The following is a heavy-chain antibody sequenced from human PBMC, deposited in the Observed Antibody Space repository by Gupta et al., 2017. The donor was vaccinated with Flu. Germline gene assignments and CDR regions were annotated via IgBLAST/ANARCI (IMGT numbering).Heavy chain of an antibody. Sequence: QAHLQESGPGLVKASQTLSLSCTVSADSLKNKAYYWSWIRQRAGKGLEWIAYIHTAGATHYNPSLKGRANISVDTSESQFSLKLSSVTAADSATYYCAGGSYIAYNGLDVWGQGTPVTVSS. D-gene: IGHD3-16*01. J-gene: IGHJ6*02. CDR1: ADSLKNKAYY. V-gene: IGHV4-31*03. CDR3: AGGSYIAYNGLDV. CDR2: IHTAGAT.